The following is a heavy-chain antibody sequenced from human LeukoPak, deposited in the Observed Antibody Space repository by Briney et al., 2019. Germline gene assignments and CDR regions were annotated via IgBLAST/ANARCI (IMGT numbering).Heavy chain of an antibody. CDR3: AKSLRDYYYYMDV. J-gene: IGHJ6*03. V-gene: IGHV3-30-3*02. D-gene: IGHD3-10*01. Sequence: GRSLRLSCAASGFTFSSYAMHWVRQAPGKGLEWVAVISYDGSNKYYADSVKGRFTISRDNSKNTLYLQMNSLRAEDTAVYYCAKSLRDYYYYMDVWGKGTTVTVSS. CDR1: GFTFSSYA. CDR2: ISYDGSNK.